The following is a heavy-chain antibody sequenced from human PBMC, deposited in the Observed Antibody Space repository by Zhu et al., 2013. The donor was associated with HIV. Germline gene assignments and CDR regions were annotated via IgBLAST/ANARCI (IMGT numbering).Heavy chain of an antibody. V-gene: IGHV1-24*01. CDR3: ARDISQYDNYGMDV. Sequence: QVQLVQSGAEVKKPGASVKVSCKVSGYTLTELSMHWVRQAPGKGLEWMGGFDPEDGETIYAQKFQGRVTMTTDTATSTAYMELRSLRSDDTAVYYCARDISQYDNYGMDVWGQGTTVTVSS. J-gene: IGHJ6*02. CDR1: GYTLTELS. D-gene: IGHD3-3*02. CDR2: FDPEDGET.